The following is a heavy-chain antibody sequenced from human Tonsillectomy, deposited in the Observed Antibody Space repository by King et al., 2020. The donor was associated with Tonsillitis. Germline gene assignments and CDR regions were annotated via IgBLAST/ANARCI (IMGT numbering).Heavy chain of an antibody. CDR3: ARDNEGVVAASSIFDY. CDR2: IKVDGSEK. D-gene: IGHD2-15*01. V-gene: IGHV3-7*01. Sequence: VQLVESGGGGVQPGGSLRLCCAATGFRFSNYWMSWVRQAPGKGLEWVANIKVDGSEKYYEDSVKGRFTVSRDNAKNSLYLQMSSLRAEDTAIYYCARDNEGVVAASSIFDYWGQGTLVTVSS. CDR1: GFRFSNYW. J-gene: IGHJ4*02.